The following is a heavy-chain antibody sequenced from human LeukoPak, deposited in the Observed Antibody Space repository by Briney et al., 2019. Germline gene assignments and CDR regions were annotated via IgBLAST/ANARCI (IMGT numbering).Heavy chain of an antibody. CDR1: RFTFSDHV. Sequence: PRGSLRLSCAASRFTFSDHVIHGVRPAPGKGGEWVGVITYDGVNEYYGDSLKGRFSISRDNSKNTLSLQINSLRAEDTAVYYCARGRHSGYEYILHYWGQGTLVTVSS. J-gene: IGHJ4*02. CDR3: ARGRHSGYEYILHY. D-gene: IGHD5-12*01. CDR2: ITYDGVNE. V-gene: IGHV3-30*04.